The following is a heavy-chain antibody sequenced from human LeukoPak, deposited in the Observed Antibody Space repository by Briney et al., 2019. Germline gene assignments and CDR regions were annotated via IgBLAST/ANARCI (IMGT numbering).Heavy chain of an antibody. CDR3: ARDLIGGWSSDY. D-gene: IGHD6-19*01. V-gene: IGHV1-2*02. CDR2: INPNSGGT. J-gene: IGHJ4*02. CDR1: GGTFSSYA. Sequence: ASVKVSCKASGGTFSSYAISWVRQAPGQGLEWMGWINPNSGGTNYAQKFQGRVTMTRDTSISTAYMELSSLRSDDTAVYYCARDLIGGWSSDYWGQGTLVSVSS.